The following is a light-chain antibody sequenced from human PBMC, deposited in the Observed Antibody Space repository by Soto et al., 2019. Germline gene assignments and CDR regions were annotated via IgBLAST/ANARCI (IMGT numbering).Light chain of an antibody. Sequence: DIQMTQSPSTLSASVGDRVAITCRASQSISQWVAWYQQKPGRAPELLIYDASKLKSGVPSRFSGSGSGTEFSLTITSLQPDDFATYYCQQYNSYKTFGQGTKVDIK. CDR1: QSISQW. CDR3: QQYNSYKT. V-gene: IGKV1-5*01. CDR2: DAS. J-gene: IGKJ1*01.